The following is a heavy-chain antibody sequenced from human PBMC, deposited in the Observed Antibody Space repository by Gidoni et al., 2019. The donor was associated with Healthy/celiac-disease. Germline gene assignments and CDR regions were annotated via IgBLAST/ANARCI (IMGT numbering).Heavy chain of an antibody. CDR3: TTDRDIVVVPAAIRTRYYYGMDV. J-gene: IGHJ6*02. CDR1: GFTFSNAW. Sequence: EVQLVESGGGLVKPGGSLRLSCAASGFTFSNAWMSWVRQAPGKGLEGVGRIKSKTDGGTTDYAAPVKGRFTISRDDSKNTLYLQMNSLKTEDTAVYYCTTDRDIVVVPAAIRTRYYYGMDVWGQGTTVTVSS. V-gene: IGHV3-15*01. CDR2: IKSKTDGGTT. D-gene: IGHD2-2*02.